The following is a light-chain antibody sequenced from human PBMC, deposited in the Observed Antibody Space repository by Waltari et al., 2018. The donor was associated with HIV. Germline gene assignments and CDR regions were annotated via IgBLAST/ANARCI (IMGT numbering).Light chain of an antibody. CDR2: NAN. J-gene: IGLJ3*02. CDR3: SSYVTGGSLL. Sequence: QSALTQPASVSGSPGQSVTISCIGSDIDIGIYDYISRYPHPPNRALSLVVFNANNRPSGSPFRFAGSKSGNTASLTISGLQADDEGVYYCSSYVTGGSLLFGGGTQVTVL. CDR1: DIDIGIYDY. V-gene: IGLV2-14*01.